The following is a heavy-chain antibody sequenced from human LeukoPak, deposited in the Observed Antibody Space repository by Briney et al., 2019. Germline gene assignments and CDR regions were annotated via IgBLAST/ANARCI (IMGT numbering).Heavy chain of an antibody. J-gene: IGHJ6*03. D-gene: IGHD4-17*01. CDR3: AKEQAHATVTTLRYYYYMDV. V-gene: IGHV3-23*01. CDR2: ISGSGGST. Sequence: GSLRLSCSASGFTFSSYAMSWVRQAPGKGLEWVSAISGSGGSTYYADSAKGRFTISRDNSKNTLYLQMNSLRAEDAAVYYCAKEQAHATVTTLRYYYYMDVWGKGTTVTVSS. CDR1: GFTFSSYA.